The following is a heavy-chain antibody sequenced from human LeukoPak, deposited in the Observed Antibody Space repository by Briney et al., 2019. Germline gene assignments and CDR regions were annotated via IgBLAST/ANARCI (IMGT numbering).Heavy chain of an antibody. D-gene: IGHD2-8*01. CDR1: GFTFSSYS. Sequence: GQSRRLSCAVSGFTFSSYSMNWVRQAPGKWLEWVSYISSSSSTIYYADSVKGRFTISRDNAKNSLYLQMNSLRAEDTAVYYCARAKRNGFDIWGKGTTVTVSS. CDR3: ARAKRNGFDI. V-gene: IGHV3-48*01. J-gene: IGHJ6*04. CDR2: ISSSSSTI.